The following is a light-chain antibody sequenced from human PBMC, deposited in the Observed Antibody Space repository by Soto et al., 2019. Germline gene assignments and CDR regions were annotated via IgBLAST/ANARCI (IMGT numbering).Light chain of an antibody. CDR1: QSVLYSLNNRNH. J-gene: IGKJ4*01. CDR3: QQYYRSPLS. CDR2: WAS. V-gene: IGKV4-1*01. Sequence: DIVMTQSPDSLAVSLGERATLNCKSSQSVLYSLNNRNHLAWYQKKPGQPPRLLVYWASTRESGVPDRFSGSGSGTDFSLTISSLQAEDVAVYYCQQYYRSPLSFGGGIRVEIK.